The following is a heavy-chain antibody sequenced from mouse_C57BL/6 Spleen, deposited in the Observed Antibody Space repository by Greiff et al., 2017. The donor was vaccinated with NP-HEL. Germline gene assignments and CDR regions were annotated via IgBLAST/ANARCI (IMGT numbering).Heavy chain of an antibody. V-gene: IGHV1-26*01. CDR1: GYTFTDYY. CDR3: ARGGDYYGSSHHYYAMDY. J-gene: IGHJ4*01. CDR2: INPNNGGT. D-gene: IGHD1-1*01. Sequence: EVQLQQSGPELVKPGASVKISCKASGYTFTDYYMNWVKQSHGKSLEWIGDINPNNGGTSYNQKFKGKATLTVDKSSSTAYMELRSLTSEDSAVYYCARGGDYYGSSHHYYAMDYWGQGTSVTVSS.